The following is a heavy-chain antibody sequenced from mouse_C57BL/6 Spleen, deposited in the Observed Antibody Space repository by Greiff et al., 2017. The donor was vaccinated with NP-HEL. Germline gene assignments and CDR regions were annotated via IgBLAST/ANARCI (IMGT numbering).Heavy chain of an antibody. CDR1: GYSITSGYY. D-gene: IGHD2-4*01. CDR3: AIEYYYYDDPY. CDR2: ISYDGSN. J-gene: IGHJ3*01. V-gene: IGHV3-6*01. Sequence: EVQLQESGPGLVKPSQSLSLTCSVTGYSITSGYYWNWIRQFPGNKLEWMGYISYDGSNNYNPSLKNRISITRDTSKNQFFLKLNSVTTEDTATYYCAIEYYYYDDPYWGQGTLVTVSA.